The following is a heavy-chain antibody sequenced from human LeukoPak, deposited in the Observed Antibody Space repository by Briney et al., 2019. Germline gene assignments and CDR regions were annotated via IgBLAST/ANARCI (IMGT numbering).Heavy chain of an antibody. J-gene: IGHJ4*02. CDR1: GFTFSSYS. Sequence: GGSLRLSCAASGFTFSSYSMNWVRQAPGKGLEWVSSISSSSSYIYYADLVKGRFTISRDNAENSLYLQMNSLRAEDTAVYYCARLGNSSSWDYWGQGTLVTVSS. V-gene: IGHV3-21*01. CDR3: ARLGNSSSWDY. CDR2: ISSSSSYI. D-gene: IGHD6-13*01.